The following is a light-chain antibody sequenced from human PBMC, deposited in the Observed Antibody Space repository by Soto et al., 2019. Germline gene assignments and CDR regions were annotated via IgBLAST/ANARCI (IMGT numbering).Light chain of an antibody. CDR1: FSDVGRYNS. V-gene: IGLV2-14*01. CDR3: SAHSPGGTLQI. CDR2: EVN. Sequence: QSVLAQPASVSGSPGQSITISCTGTFSDVGRYNSVSWYQQRPGKAPKLMIFEVNNRPSGVSNRFSGSKSGNTASLTISGLQAEDEADYYCSAHSPGGTLQIFGRGTKVTVL. J-gene: IGLJ1*01.